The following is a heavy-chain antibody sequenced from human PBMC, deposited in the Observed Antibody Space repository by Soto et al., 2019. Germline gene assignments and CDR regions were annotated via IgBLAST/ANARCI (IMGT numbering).Heavy chain of an antibody. CDR1: GGTFSSYA. Sequence: SVKVSCKASGGTFSSYAISWVRQAPGQGLEWMGGIIPIFGTANYAQKFQGRVTFTADKSTSTAYMELSSLRSEDTAVYYCASANTYYDFWSGYYRARGHDYSYYGMDVWGQGTTVTVSS. V-gene: IGHV1-69*06. CDR3: ASANTYYDFWSGYYRARGHDYSYYGMDV. J-gene: IGHJ6*02. CDR2: IIPIFGTA. D-gene: IGHD3-3*01.